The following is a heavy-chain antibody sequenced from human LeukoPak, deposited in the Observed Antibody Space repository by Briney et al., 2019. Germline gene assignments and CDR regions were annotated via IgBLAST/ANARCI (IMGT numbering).Heavy chain of an antibody. CDR1: GYSISSGCY. CDR3: AKDDSYYYDSSGYYYGD. CDR2: IYHSGST. Sequence: SETLSLTCTVSGYSISSGCYWGWIRQPPGKGLEWIGSIYHSGSTYYNPSLKSRVTISVDTSKNQFSLKLSSVTAADTAVYYCAKDDSYYYDSSGYYYGDWGQGTLVTVSS. D-gene: IGHD3-22*01. V-gene: IGHV4-38-2*02. J-gene: IGHJ4*02.